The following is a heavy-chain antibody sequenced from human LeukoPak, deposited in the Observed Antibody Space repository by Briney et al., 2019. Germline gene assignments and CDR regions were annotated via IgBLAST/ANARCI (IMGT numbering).Heavy chain of an antibody. J-gene: IGHJ4*02. D-gene: IGHD1-26*01. CDR1: GDSVSSNSAA. V-gene: IGHV6-1*01. CDR2: TYYRSKWYD. Sequence: SQTLSLTCDISGDSVSSNSAAWNWIRQSPSRGLEWLGRTYYRSKWYDDYAVSVKSRITINPDTSKNQFSPHLDFVTPDDTAVYYCVRSLEPRYSGSYYPFDYWGQGTLVTVSS. CDR3: VRSLEPRYSGSYYPFDY.